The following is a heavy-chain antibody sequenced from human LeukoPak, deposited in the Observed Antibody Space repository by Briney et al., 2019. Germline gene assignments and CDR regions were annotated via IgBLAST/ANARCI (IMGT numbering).Heavy chain of an antibody. D-gene: IGHD3-10*01. V-gene: IGHV4-59*01. Sequence: SETLSLTCTVSGGSISSYYWSWIRQPPGKGLEWIGYIYYSGSTNYSPSLKSRVTMSVDTSKNQFSLRLSSVTAADTAVYYCARPLVRGVNSYYFYMDVWGKGATVTISS. CDR2: IYYSGST. CDR1: GGSISSYY. J-gene: IGHJ6*03. CDR3: ARPLVRGVNSYYFYMDV.